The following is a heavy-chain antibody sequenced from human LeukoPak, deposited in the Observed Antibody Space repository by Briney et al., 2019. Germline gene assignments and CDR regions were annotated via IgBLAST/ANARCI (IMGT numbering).Heavy chain of an antibody. D-gene: IGHD3-10*01. CDR3: ASGYYGSGSYFDY. J-gene: IGHJ4*02. CDR2: INPSGGST. Sequence: ASVKVSCKASGYTFTSYYMHWVRQAPGQGLEWMGIINPSGGSTSYAQKFQGRVTITADKSTSTAYMELSSLRSEDTAVYYCASGYYGSGSYFDYWGQGTLVTVSS. V-gene: IGHV1-46*01. CDR1: GYTFTSYY.